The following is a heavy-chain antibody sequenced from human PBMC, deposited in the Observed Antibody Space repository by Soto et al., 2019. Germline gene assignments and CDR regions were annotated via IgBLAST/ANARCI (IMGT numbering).Heavy chain of an antibody. CDR3: AKAGDPGNMITFGGVEVPILDY. CDR2: INSDGSST. V-gene: IGHV3-74*01. J-gene: IGHJ4*02. D-gene: IGHD3-16*01. Sequence: GGSLRLSCAASGFTFSSYWMHWVRQAPGKGLVWVSRINSDGSSTSYADSVKGRFTISRDNSKNTLYLQMNGLRAEDTAVYYCAKAGDPGNMITFGGVEVPILDYSGQGSLVIVSS. CDR1: GFTFSSYW.